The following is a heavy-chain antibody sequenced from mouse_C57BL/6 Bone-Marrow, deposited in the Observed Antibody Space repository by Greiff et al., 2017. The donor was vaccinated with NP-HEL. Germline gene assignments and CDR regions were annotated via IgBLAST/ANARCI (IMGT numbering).Heavy chain of an antibody. Sequence: VQLQQSGAELVMPGASVKLSCKASGYTFTSYWMHWVKQRPGQGLEWIGEIDPSDSYTNYNQKFKGKSTLTVDKSSSTAYMQLSSLTSEDSAVYYCARQDYYGSSVDYWGQGTTLTVSS. V-gene: IGHV1-69*01. D-gene: IGHD1-1*01. CDR2: IDPSDSYT. CDR1: GYTFTSYW. J-gene: IGHJ2*01. CDR3: ARQDYYGSSVDY.